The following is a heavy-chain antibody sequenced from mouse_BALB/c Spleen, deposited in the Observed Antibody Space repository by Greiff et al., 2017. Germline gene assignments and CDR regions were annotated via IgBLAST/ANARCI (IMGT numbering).Heavy chain of an antibody. CDR3: ARYGNYGNYVAWFAY. CDR1: GFTFSSYT. CDR2: ISSGGGNT. Sequence: EVHLVESGGGLVKPGGSLKLSCAASGFTFSSYTMSWVRQTPEKRLEWVATISSGGGNTYYPDSVKGRFTISRDNAKNNLYLQMSSLRSEDTALYYCARYGNYGNYVAWFAYWGQGTLVTVSA. D-gene: IGHD2-1*01. V-gene: IGHV5-9*03. J-gene: IGHJ3*01.